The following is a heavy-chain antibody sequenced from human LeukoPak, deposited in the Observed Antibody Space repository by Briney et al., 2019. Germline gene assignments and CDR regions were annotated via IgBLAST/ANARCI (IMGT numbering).Heavy chain of an antibody. CDR2: ISGSGGTT. CDR3: AKDQSWEPRLGGANWFDP. Sequence: GGSLRLSCAASRFSFSSYAMSCVRQAPGKGLEWVSAISGSGGTTYYADSVKGRFTVSRDNSKNTLYLQMNSLRVEDTAVYFCAKDQSWEPRLGGANWFDPWGQGTLVTVSS. V-gene: IGHV3-23*01. D-gene: IGHD1-26*01. J-gene: IGHJ5*02. CDR1: RFSFSSYA.